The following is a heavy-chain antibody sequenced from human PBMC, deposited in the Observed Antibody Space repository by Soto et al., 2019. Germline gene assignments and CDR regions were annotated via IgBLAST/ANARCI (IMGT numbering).Heavy chain of an antibody. Sequence: EVQLVESGGGLVQPGGSLRLSCAASGFTFSDHYMDWVRQAPGKGLEWVGRTRNKANSYTTEYAASVKGRFTISRDESKNSLYLQMNSLKTEDTAVYYCAREGAGNWKGYYGMDVWGQGTTVTVSS. CDR3: AREGAGNWKGYYGMDV. V-gene: IGHV3-72*01. CDR1: GFTFSDHY. D-gene: IGHD1-20*01. CDR2: TRNKANSYTT. J-gene: IGHJ6*02.